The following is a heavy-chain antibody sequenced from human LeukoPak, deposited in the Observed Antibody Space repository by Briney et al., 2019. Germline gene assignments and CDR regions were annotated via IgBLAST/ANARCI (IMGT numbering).Heavy chain of an antibody. D-gene: IGHD1-1*01. J-gene: IGHJ4*02. V-gene: IGHV3-30*18. CDR3: TKVGDNWDFDY. CDR2: IPYDGTNK. Sequence: GGSLRLSCAASGFTFSNYWMHWVRQAPGKGLEWVALIPYDGTNKYYADSVKGRFTISRDNSKSALYLQMSSLGAEDTAVYYCTKVGDNWDFDYWGQGTLVTVSS. CDR1: GFTFSNYW.